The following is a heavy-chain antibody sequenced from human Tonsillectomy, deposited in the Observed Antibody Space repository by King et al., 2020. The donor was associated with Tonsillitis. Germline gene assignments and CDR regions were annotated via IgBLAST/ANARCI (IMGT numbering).Heavy chain of an antibody. CDR2: TSSSSSTI. J-gene: IGHJ2*01. V-gene: IGHV3-48*01. D-gene: IGHD2-2*01. Sequence: VQLVESGGGLVQTGGSLRLSCVASGFTFTSYSMNWVRQAPGKGLEWVSYTSSSSSTIYYADSVKGRFNISRENAKNSVYLQMNSLRGEDTAVYYCARDAPAGDWYFDLWGRGTLVTVSS. CDR1: GFTFTSYS. CDR3: ARDAPAGDWYFDL.